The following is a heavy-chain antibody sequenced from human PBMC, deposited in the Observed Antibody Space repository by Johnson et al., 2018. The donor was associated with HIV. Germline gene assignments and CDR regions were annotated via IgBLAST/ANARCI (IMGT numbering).Heavy chain of an antibody. J-gene: IGHJ3*02. CDR1: GFTVSSYY. Sequence: MLLVESGGGLVQPGGSLRLSCAASGFTVSSYYMNWVRQAPGKGLEWVSVIYSGGSKYYADSVKGRFTISRDNSKNTLYLQMNSLRAEDTAVYYCAKTEDRGYRMETGAFDIWGQGTMVTVSS. CDR3: AKTEDRGYRMETGAFDI. D-gene: IGHD5-18*01. CDR2: IYSGGSK. V-gene: IGHV3-66*02.